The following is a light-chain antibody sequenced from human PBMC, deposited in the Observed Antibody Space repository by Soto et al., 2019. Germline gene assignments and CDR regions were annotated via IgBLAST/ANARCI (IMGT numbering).Light chain of an antibody. CDR2: GAS. Sequence: EIVLTQSPGTLSLSPGERATLSCRASQSVSSSYLAWYQQKPGQAPRLLIYGASSRATGIPDRFSGSGSGTDFPLTLSRLEPEDFAVYYCQQYSSSPTWTFGQGTKVEIK. J-gene: IGKJ1*01. CDR3: QQYSSSPTWT. CDR1: QSVSSSY. V-gene: IGKV3-20*01.